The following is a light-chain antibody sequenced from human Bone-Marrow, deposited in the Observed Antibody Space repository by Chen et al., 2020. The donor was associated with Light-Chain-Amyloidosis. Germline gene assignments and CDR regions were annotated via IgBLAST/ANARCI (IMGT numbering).Light chain of an antibody. CDR1: SSDGGGDNH. CDR3: SSYTITNTLV. V-gene: IGLV2-14*01. J-gene: IGLJ1*01. Sequence: QSALTQPASVSASPGQSITSPATGTSSDGGGDNHVSWYQQHPDKAPKLMIYEGTNRPSWVPDRFSGSKSDNTASLTISGLQTEDEADYFCSSYTITNTLVFGSGTRVTVL. CDR2: EGT.